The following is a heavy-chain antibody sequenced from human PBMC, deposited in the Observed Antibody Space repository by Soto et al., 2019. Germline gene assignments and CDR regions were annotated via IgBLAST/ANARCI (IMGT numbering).Heavy chain of an antibody. D-gene: IGHD3-3*01. J-gene: IGHJ6*03. CDR1: GGSISSSSYY. Sequence: QSQTLSLTCTVSGGSISSSSYYWGWIRQPPGKGLEWIGSIYYSGSTYYNPSLKSRVTISVDTSKNQFSLKLSSVTAADTAVYYCARGVTIFGVVIIQGGMDVWGKGTTVTVSS. V-gene: IGHV4-39*01. CDR3: ARGVTIFGVVIIQGGMDV. CDR2: IYYSGST.